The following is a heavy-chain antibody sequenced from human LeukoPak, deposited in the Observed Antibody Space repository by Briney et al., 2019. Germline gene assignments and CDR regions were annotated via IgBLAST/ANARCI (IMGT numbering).Heavy chain of an antibody. J-gene: IGHJ4*02. CDR3: ATRGDILTGYPYYFDY. V-gene: IGHV3-23*01. CDR2: ISGSGGST. D-gene: IGHD3-9*01. Sequence: GGSLRLSCAASGFTFSSYSMSWVRQAPGKGLEWVSAISGSGGSTYYADSVKGRFTISRDNSKNTLYLQMNSLRAEDTAVYYCATRGDILTGYPYYFDYWGQGTLVTVSS. CDR1: GFTFSSYS.